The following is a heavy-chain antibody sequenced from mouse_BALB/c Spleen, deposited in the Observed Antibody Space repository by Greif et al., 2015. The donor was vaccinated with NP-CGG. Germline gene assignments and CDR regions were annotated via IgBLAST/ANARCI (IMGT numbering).Heavy chain of an antibody. CDR3: ARREVTTAY. V-gene: IGHV1-7*01. CDR1: GYTFTSYW. CDR2: INPSTGYT. Sequence: VQLQQSGAELAKPGASVKMSCKASGYTFTSYWMHWVKQRPGQGLEWIGYINPSTGYTEYNQKFKDKATLTADKSSSTAYMQLSILTSEDSAVYYCARREVTTAYWGQGTLVTVSA. D-gene: IGHD2-2*01. J-gene: IGHJ3*01.